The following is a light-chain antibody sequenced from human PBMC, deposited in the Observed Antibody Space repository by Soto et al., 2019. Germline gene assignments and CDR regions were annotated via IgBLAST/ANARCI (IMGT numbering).Light chain of an antibody. CDR3: CSYAGIYTLVV. V-gene: IGLV2-11*01. J-gene: IGLJ2*01. Sequence: QSALTQPRSVSGSPGQSVTISCTGTSSDVGGYNYVSWYQQHPGKAPKLLIYDVSKRPSGVPDRFSGSKSGNTASLPISGLQAEDEADYYCCSYAGIYTLVVFGGGTKLTVL. CDR2: DVS. CDR1: SSDVGGYNY.